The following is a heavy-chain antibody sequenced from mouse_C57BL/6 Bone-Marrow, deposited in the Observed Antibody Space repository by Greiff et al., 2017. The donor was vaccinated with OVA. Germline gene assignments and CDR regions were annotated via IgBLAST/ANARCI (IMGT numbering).Heavy chain of an antibody. CDR1: GYTFTSYW. D-gene: IGHD2-2*01. Sequence: VQRVESGAELVKPGASVKLSCKASGYTFTSYWMHWVKQRPGQGLEWIGMIHPNSGSTNYNEKFKSKATLTVDKSSSTAYMQLSSLTSEDSAVYYCTTDGYEVSYFDYWGQGTTLTVSS. CDR2: IHPNSGST. CDR3: TTDGYEVSYFDY. J-gene: IGHJ2*01. V-gene: IGHV1-64*01.